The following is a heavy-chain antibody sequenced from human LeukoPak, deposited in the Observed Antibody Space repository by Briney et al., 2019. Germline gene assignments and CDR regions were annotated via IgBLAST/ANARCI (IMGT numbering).Heavy chain of an antibody. J-gene: IGHJ3*02. CDR2: IYHSGST. CDR1: GYSISSGYY. Sequence: SETLSLTXTVSGYSISSGYYWGWIRQPPGKGLEWIGSIYHSGSTYYNPSLKSRVTISVDTSKNQFSLKLSSVTAADTAVYYCAAPVVPAATGHGAFDIWGQGTMVTVSS. D-gene: IGHD2-2*01. CDR3: AAPVVPAATGHGAFDI. V-gene: IGHV4-38-2*02.